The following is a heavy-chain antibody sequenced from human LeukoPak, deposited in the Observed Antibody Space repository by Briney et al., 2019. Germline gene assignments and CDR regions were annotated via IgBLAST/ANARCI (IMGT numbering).Heavy chain of an antibody. Sequence: PSETLSLTCAVYGGSFSGYYWSWIRQPPGKGLEWIGEINHSGSTNYNPSLKSRVTISVDTSKNQFSLKLSSVTAADTAVYYCARHGYDYVWGSYRPVTSPHWYFDLWGRGTLVTVSS. CDR2: INHSGST. CDR1: GGSFSGYY. D-gene: IGHD3-16*02. J-gene: IGHJ2*01. V-gene: IGHV4-34*01. CDR3: ARHGYDYVWGSYRPVTSPHWYFDL.